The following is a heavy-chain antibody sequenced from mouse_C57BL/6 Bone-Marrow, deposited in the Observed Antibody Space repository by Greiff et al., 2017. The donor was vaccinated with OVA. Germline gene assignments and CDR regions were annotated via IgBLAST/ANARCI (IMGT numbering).Heavy chain of an antibody. D-gene: IGHD2-4*01. CDR3: AREGYDYDGSYYWYFDV. CDR2: IRNKANGYTT. Sequence: EVMLVESGGGLVQPGGSLSLSCAASGFTFTDYYMSWVRQPPGKALEWLGFIRNKANGYTTEYSASVKGRFTISRDNSQSILYLQMNALRAEDSATYYCAREGYDYDGSYYWYFDVWGTGTTVTVSS. J-gene: IGHJ1*03. CDR1: GFTFTDYY. V-gene: IGHV7-3*01.